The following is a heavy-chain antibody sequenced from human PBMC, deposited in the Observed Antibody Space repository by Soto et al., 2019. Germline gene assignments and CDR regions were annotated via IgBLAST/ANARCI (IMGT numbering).Heavy chain of an antibody. CDR2: IYYSGNL. V-gene: IGHV4-39*01. D-gene: IGHD6-13*01. CDR1: GGSISSSNCY. CDR3: ARQRNYSSRWYVARYYYYGMD. J-gene: IGHJ6*01. Sequence: PLETLGLTCGVSGGSISSSNCYWGWIRQSPGKGLEWIGSIYYSGNLYYNPSLKSRVTVSVDRSKNQFSLRLSSVTAADTAVYYCARQRNYSSRWYVARYYYYGMD.